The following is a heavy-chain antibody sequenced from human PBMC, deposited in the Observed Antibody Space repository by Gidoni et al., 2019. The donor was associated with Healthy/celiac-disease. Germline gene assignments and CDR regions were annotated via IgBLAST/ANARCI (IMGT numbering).Heavy chain of an antibody. D-gene: IGHD3-10*01. CDR3: ARVSHYYGSGYAFDI. Sequence: EVQLVESWGGLVQPGGSLRLSCAASGFTFSSYEMNWVRQAPGKGLEWVSYISSSGSTIYYADSVKGRFTISRDNAKNSLYLQMNSLRAEDTAVYYCARVSHYYGSGYAFDIWGQGTMVTVSS. CDR1: GFTFSSYE. V-gene: IGHV3-48*03. CDR2: ISSSGSTI. J-gene: IGHJ3*02.